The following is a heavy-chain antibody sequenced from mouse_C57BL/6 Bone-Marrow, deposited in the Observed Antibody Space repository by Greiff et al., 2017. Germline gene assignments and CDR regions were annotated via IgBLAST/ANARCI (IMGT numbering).Heavy chain of an antibody. CDR3: ARWGLRSVATGFAY. J-gene: IGHJ3*01. Sequence: QVQLQQPGTELVKPGASVTLSCKASGYTFTSYWMHWVKQRPGHGLEWIGNINPSNGGTNYNEKFKSTATLTVDKASSTAYMQLSSLTSEDSAVYYCARWGLRSVATGFAYWGQGTLVTVSA. CDR1: GYTFTSYW. CDR2: INPSNGGT. D-gene: IGHD1-1*01. V-gene: IGHV1-53*01.